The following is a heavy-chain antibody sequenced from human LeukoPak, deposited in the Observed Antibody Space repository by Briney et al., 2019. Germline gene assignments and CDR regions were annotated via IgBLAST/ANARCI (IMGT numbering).Heavy chain of an antibody. CDR2: INHSGST. J-gene: IGHJ5*02. CDR3: ARGERIAAAEWYNWFDP. D-gene: IGHD6-13*01. Sequence: KPSETLSLTCAVYGGSFSGYYWSWIRQPPGKGLEWIGEINHSGSTNYNPSLKSRVTISVDTSKNQFSLKLSSVTAADTAVYYCARGERIAAAEWYNWFDPWGQGTLVTVSS. V-gene: IGHV4-34*01. CDR1: GGSFSGYY.